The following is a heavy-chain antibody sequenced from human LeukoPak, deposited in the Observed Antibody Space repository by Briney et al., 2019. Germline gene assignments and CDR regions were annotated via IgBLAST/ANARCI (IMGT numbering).Heavy chain of an antibody. D-gene: IGHD6-13*01. J-gene: IGHJ4*02. Sequence: GGSLRLSCAASGFIFDDYGMSWVRQAPGKGLEWVSGINWNGSITGYADSVKGRFTISRDNAKNSLYLQMNSLRAEDTALYYCARVYLSPQLVPGLDYWGQGTLVTVSS. V-gene: IGHV3-20*04. CDR3: ARVYLSPQLVPGLDY. CDR1: GFIFDDYG. CDR2: INWNGSIT.